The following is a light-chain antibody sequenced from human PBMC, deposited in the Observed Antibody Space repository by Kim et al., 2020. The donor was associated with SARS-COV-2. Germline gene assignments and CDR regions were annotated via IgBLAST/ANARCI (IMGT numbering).Light chain of an antibody. V-gene: IGKV1-27*01. Sequence: ALVGDRVTITCRASQDIANSLAWYQQKPGKVPQVLIYAASTLQAGVPSRFSGSGSGTEFTLNIGSLQTEDVATYYCQKYNSAPWTFGPGTKVDIK. CDR3: QKYNSAPWT. CDR1: QDIANS. J-gene: IGKJ1*01. CDR2: AAS.